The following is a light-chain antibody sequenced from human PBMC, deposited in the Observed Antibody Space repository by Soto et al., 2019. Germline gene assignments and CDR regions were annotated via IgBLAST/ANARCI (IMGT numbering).Light chain of an antibody. J-gene: IGKJ4*01. CDR1: QGIRNY. CDR3: QQHNSKPA. Sequence: DIQMTQSPSSLSASVGDRVTITCRASQGIRNYLAWYQQKPGKAPKRLIYAAAILQSGVPPRFSGSGSGTEFPLTISSLQPEDFATYYCQQHNSKPAFGGGTKVEIK. CDR2: AAA. V-gene: IGKV1-17*01.